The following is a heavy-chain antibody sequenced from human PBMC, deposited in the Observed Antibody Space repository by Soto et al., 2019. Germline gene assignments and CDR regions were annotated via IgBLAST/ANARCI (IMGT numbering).Heavy chain of an antibody. CDR2: ISSSGSTI. CDR1: GFTFSDYY. V-gene: IGHV3-11*01. Sequence: QVQLVESGGGLVKPGGSLRLSCAASGFTFSDYYMSWIRQAPGKGLEWVSYISSSGSTIYYADSVKGRFTISRDNAKNSLYLQMNSLRAEDTAVYYCARMGTFDDYIWGSDQGAVDYWGQGTLVTVSS. D-gene: IGHD3-16*02. J-gene: IGHJ4*02. CDR3: ARMGTFDDYIWGSDQGAVDY.